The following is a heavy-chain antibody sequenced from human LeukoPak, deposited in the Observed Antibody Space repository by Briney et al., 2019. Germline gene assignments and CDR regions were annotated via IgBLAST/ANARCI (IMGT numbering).Heavy chain of an antibody. CDR3: ARHAIGEDDYYDSSGYYSAFDI. D-gene: IGHD3-22*01. J-gene: IGHJ3*02. Sequence: SETLSLTCTVSGGSISSYYWSWIRQPPGKGLEWIGYIYYSGSTNYNPSLKSRVTISVDTSKNQFSLKLSSVTAADTAAYYCARHAIGEDDYYDSSGYYSAFDIWGQGTMVTVSS. CDR2: IYYSGST. V-gene: IGHV4-59*08. CDR1: GGSISSYY.